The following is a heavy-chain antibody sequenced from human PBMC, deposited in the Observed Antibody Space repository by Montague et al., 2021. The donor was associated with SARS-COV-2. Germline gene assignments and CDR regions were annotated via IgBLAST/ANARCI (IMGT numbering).Heavy chain of an antibody. CDR1: IRSSTYY. V-gene: IGHV4-39*01. D-gene: IGHD2-8*01. CDR3: AKEGGKMVFDQ. CDR2: IYPGGKM. Sequence: SETLSLTCTVSIRSSTYYWAWIRQPPGKGLEWIGSIYPGGKMFYNSSLKSRVTMSIDTSENQFSLNLNSVTAADTAVYYCAKEGGKMVFDQWGQGTLVTVSS. J-gene: IGHJ4*02.